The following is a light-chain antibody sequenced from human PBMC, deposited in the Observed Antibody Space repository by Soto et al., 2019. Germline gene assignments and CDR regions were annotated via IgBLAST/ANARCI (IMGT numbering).Light chain of an antibody. CDR2: EVN. V-gene: IGLV2-8*01. CDR3: SSYAGSSNV. Sequence: QSALTQPPSASGSPGQSVAISCTGTSSDVGGYNYVSWYQQHQGKAPKLMLYEVNKGPSGVPDRFSGSKSGNTASLTVSGLQAEDEADYYCSSYAGSSNVFGTGTKVTVL. CDR1: SSDVGGYNY. J-gene: IGLJ1*01.